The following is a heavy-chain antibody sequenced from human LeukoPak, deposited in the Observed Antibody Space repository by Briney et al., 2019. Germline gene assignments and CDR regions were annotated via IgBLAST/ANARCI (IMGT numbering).Heavy chain of an antibody. V-gene: IGHV3-64*01. D-gene: IGHD6-6*01. CDR1: GFTFSRYS. CDR2: ISNNGGST. Sequence: GGSLRLSCAASGFTFSRYSMHWVRQAPGKGLEYVSAISNNGGSTYYAKSVKGRFIIFRDNSKNTLYLQMGSLRAEDMAVYYCARTSIAAREADYWGQGTLVTVSS. J-gene: IGHJ4*02. CDR3: ARTSIAAREADY.